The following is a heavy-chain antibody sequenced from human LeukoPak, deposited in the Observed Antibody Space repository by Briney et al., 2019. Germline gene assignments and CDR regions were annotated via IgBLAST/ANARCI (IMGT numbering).Heavy chain of an antibody. CDR2: ISSSSSSI. D-gene: IGHD5-12*01. V-gene: IGHV3-21*01. CDR1: GFTFSSYE. CDR3: ARGRGYSGYAPRKFDY. J-gene: IGHJ4*02. Sequence: GGSLRLSCAASGFTFSSYEMNWVRQAPGKGLEWVSSISSSSSSIYYADSVKGRFTISRDNAKNSLYLQMNSLRAEDTAVYYCARGRGYSGYAPRKFDYWGQGTLVTVSS.